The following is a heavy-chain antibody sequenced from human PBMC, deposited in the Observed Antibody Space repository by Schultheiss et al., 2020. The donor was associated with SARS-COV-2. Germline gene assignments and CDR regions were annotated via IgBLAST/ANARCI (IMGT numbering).Heavy chain of an antibody. J-gene: IGHJ4*02. CDR1: GFSFSNYG. V-gene: IGHV3-23*01. CDR3: ARASPYFDY. Sequence: GGSLRLSCAASGFSFSNYGMHWVRQAPGKGLEWVSAISGSGGSTYYADSVKGRFTITRDNAKNSLYLHMNSLRAEDTAVYYCARASPYFDYWGQGALVTVSS. CDR2: ISGSGGST.